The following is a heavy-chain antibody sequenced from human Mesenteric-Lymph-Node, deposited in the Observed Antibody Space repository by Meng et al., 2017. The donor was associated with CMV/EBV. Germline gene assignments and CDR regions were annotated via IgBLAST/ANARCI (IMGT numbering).Heavy chain of an antibody. Sequence: KASAYTCTGYYMHWVPQAPGQGLEWMGWINPNSGGTNYAQKFQGRVTMTRDTSISTVYMELSRLTSDDTAVYYCARTLGFHNYGDYGFWGQGTLVTVSS. CDR2: INPNSGGT. J-gene: IGHJ4*02. V-gene: IGHV1-2*02. CDR1: AYTCTGYY. D-gene: IGHD4-17*01. CDR3: ARTLGFHNYGDYGF.